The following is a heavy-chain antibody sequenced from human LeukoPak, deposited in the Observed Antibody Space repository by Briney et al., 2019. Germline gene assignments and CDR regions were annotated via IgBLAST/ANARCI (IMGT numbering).Heavy chain of an antibody. D-gene: IGHD6-19*01. CDR1: GLTFSSYA. CDR3: AKSNQYTNGWYRY. CDR2: ISAGGDNT. J-gene: IGHJ4*02. Sequence: GGSLRSSLAAPGLTFSSYALIWFGQAPGKGLNWVSGISAGGDNTYYAGSVRGRFTISRDNSENTLFLQMNSLRAEDTAVYYCAKSNQYTNGWYRYWGQGTLVTVSS. V-gene: IGHV3-23*01.